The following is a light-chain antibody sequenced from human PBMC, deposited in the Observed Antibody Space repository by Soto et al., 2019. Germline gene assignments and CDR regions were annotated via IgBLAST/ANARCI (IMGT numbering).Light chain of an antibody. CDR3: SSYKTKNRDFV. Sequence: QSVLTQPASVSGSPGQSITISCTGTSSDVGAYTSVSWYQHHPGKAPKVMIYEVNKRPSGISNRFSGSKSVNTASLTISGLQLEEEALYYCSSYKTKNRDFVFGTGPKLPVL. V-gene: IGLV2-14*01. J-gene: IGLJ1*01. CDR2: EVN. CDR1: SSDVGAYTS.